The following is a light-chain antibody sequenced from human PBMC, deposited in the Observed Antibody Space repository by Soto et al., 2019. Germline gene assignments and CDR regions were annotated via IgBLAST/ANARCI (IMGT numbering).Light chain of an antibody. CDR1: QSVTTY. Sequence: DIQMTQSPSSLSASVGDRVTITCRASQSVTTYLHWYQQKAGEAPKLLIYAISNLQSGVSSRFTGSGSGTDFALTVNSLQAEDFATYYCQQGYSSPATFGQGTRLEIK. CDR3: QQGYSSPAT. CDR2: AIS. J-gene: IGKJ5*01. V-gene: IGKV1-39*01.